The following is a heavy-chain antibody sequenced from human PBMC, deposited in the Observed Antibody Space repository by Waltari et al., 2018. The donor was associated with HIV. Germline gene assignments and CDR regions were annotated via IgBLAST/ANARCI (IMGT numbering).Heavy chain of an antibody. CDR3: ASGIGYCTSSTCKPIPHYGMDV. V-gene: IGHV4-31*03. CDR1: GASIYSGGYY. CDR2: IYYRWRT. D-gene: IGHD2-2*01. J-gene: IGHJ6*02. Sequence: QVQLQQSGPGLVKPTQTLSLTCTVSGASIYSGGYYWWWIRKHPGKCREWIGYIYYRWRTYYNPSRESRVTISVDTSKSQFSLRLSFVTAAYRAVYYCASGIGYCTSSTCKPIPHYGMDVWGQGTTVTVSS.